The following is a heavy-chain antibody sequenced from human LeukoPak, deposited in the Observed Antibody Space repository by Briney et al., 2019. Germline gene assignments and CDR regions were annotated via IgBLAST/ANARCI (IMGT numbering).Heavy chain of an antibody. CDR1: GFTFTSSA. CDR3: AAETIAARPYSNY. Sequence: EASVKVSCKASGFTFTSSAMQWVRQARGQRPEWIGWIVVGSGNTNYAQKFQERVTITRDMSTSTAYMELSSLRSEDTAVYYCAAETIAARPYSNYWGQGTLVTVSS. D-gene: IGHD6-6*01. J-gene: IGHJ4*02. V-gene: IGHV1-58*02. CDR2: IVVGSGNT.